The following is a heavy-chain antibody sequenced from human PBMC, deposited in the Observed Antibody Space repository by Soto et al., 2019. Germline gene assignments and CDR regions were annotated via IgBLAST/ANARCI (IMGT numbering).Heavy chain of an antibody. CDR1: GFTATSNG. Sequence: VKLLESGGGLVQPGGSLRLSCGVSGFTATSNGVSWVRQDPGKGPEWVSAISPNGQGIWYADSVKGQFTISRDISRNRVFLQIASLRAEATAGDYCAKDRQYPRDYFHYWGQGTLVTVSS. J-gene: IGHJ4*02. V-gene: IGHV3-23*01. CDR2: ISPNGQGI. CDR3: AKDRQYPRDYFHY. D-gene: IGHD4-4*01.